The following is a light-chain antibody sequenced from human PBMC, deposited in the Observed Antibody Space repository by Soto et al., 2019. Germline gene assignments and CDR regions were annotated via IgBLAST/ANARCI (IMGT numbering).Light chain of an antibody. CDR2: STS. V-gene: IGLV7-43*01. J-gene: IGLJ2*01. CDR1: TGPVTSGYY. CDR3: LLYYGGAVV. Sequence: QAVVTQEPSLTVSPGGTVTLTCASSTGPVTSGYYPNWFQQKPGQAPRALIYSTSNKNSWITARFSGSLLGGKAALTLSGVQPEDEAEYYCLLYYGGAVVFGGGTQLTVL.